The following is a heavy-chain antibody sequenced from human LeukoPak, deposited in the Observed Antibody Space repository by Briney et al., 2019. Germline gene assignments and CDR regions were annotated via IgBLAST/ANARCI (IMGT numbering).Heavy chain of an antibody. V-gene: IGHV1-69*04. CDR1: GGTFSSYA. Sequence: SVKVSCKASGGTFSSYAISWVRQAPGQGLEWMGRIIPILGIANYAQKFQGRVTITADKSTSTAYMELSSLRSEDTAVYYCARDSRYYYDSSGYYSSLGYWGQGTLVTVSS. CDR2: IIPILGIA. J-gene: IGHJ4*02. CDR3: ARDSRYYYDSSGYYSSLGY. D-gene: IGHD3-22*01.